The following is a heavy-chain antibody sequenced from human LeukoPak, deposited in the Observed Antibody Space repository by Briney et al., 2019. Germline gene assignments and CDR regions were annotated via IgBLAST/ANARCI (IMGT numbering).Heavy chain of an antibody. CDR3: ARARTDYFDY. D-gene: IGHD1-1*01. CDR1: GFIFSNYE. Sequence: GGSLRLSCVASGFIFSNYEMNWVRQAPGKGLEWVSYISSTTGTIYYADSVKGRFTVSIDNAKNSLFLQMNSLRADDMAVYYCARARTDYFDYWGQRTLVTVSS. V-gene: IGHV3-48*03. CDR2: ISSTTGTI. J-gene: IGHJ4*02.